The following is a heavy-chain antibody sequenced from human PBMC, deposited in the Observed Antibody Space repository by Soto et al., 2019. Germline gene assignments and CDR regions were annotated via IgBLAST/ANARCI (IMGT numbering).Heavy chain of an antibody. V-gene: IGHV5-10-1*01. CDR2: IDPSDSYT. Sequence: GESLKISCKGSGYSFTSYWISWVRQMPGKGLEWMGRIDPSDSYTNYSPSFQGHVTISADKSISTAYLQWSSLKASDTAMYYCARTDSSGYYIEPYYFDYWGQGTLVTVSS. J-gene: IGHJ4*02. CDR3: ARTDSSGYYIEPYYFDY. D-gene: IGHD3-22*01. CDR1: GYSFTSYW.